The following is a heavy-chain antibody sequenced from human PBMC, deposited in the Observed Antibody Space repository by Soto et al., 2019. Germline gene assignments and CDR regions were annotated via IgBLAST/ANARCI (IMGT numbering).Heavy chain of an antibody. CDR3: ARHYPNDWVASSSFYYYGMEV. J-gene: IGHJ6*01. Sequence: SETLSLTCAVSVVSISSSSYYCGWFRQPPWRGLEWIGSLDYSGSTYYNPYLRGRLTISVDTSKNHFSLNLSPVTAADTAVYYCARHYPNDWVASSSFYYYGMEVWGPGTTVTVSS. V-gene: IGHV4-39*01. D-gene: IGHD1-1*01. CDR2: LDYSGST. CDR1: VVSISSSSYY.